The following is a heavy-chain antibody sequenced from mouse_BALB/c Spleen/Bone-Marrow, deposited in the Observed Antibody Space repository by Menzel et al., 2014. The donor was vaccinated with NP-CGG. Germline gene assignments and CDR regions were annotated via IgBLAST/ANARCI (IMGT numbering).Heavy chain of an antibody. CDR2: IDTSDSYT. V-gene: IGHV1-69*01. J-gene: IGHJ4*01. CDR3: ARGGHDFSLDY. D-gene: IGHD2-4*01. CDR1: GYTFTDKW. Sequence: QVQLQQSGAELGMPGASVKMSCKASGYTFTDKWMYWVKQRPGQSLEWIGAIDTSDSYTNYNQKFMGKASLTVDASSSTAYMQVSSLTSDDSAVYYCARGGHDFSLDYWGQGTSVTVSS.